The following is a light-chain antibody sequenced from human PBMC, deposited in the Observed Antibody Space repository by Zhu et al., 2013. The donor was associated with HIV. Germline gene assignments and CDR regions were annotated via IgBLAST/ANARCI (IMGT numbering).Light chain of an antibody. CDR1: QRVINNY. CDR2: NTS. Sequence: NVLTQSPATLSLSPGERATLSCGASQRVINNYLAWYQQKPGLAPRLLIYNTSTRATDFPDRFSGSGSGTDFTLTISRLEPEDFAVYYCHQYGSSSWTFGQGTKVEIK. V-gene: IGKV3D-20*01. CDR3: HQYGSSSWT. J-gene: IGKJ1*01.